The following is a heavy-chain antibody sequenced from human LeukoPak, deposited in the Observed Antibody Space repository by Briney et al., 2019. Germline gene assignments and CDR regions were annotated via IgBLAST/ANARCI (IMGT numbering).Heavy chain of an antibody. CDR2: IYPGDSDT. CDR1: GYSFTSYR. J-gene: IGHJ4*02. D-gene: IGHD3-10*01. CDR3: ARSLLWFGEFPDYFDY. V-gene: IGHV5-51*01. Sequence: GESLKISIKGSGYSFTSYRIGWVRQMTGKGLEWMGIIYPGDSDTRYSPSFQGQVTISADKSISTAYLQWSSLKASDTAMYYCARSLLWFGEFPDYFDYWGQGTLVTVSS.